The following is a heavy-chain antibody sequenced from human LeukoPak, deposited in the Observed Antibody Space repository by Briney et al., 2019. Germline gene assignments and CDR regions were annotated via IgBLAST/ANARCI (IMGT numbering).Heavy chain of an antibody. CDR2: IIPILGIA. D-gene: IGHD3-10*01. CDR3: ASSVAVLLYGSGGYQSLDV. Sequence: ASVKVSCKASGGTFSSYTISWVRQAPGQGLEWMGRIIPILGIANYAQKFQGRVTITADKSTSTAYMELSSLRSEDTAVYYCASSVAVLLYGSGGYQSLDVWGKGTTVTVSS. CDR1: GGTFSSYT. J-gene: IGHJ6*04. V-gene: IGHV1-69*02.